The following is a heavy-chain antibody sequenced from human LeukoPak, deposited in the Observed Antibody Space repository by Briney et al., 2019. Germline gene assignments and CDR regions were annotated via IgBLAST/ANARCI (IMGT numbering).Heavy chain of an antibody. D-gene: IGHD2-15*01. J-gene: IGHJ4*02. CDR2: INHSGST. CDR1: GGSFSGYY. CDR3: AACLLVGLLRIDY. V-gene: IGHV4-34*01. Sequence: PSETLSLTCAVYGGSFSGYYWSWIRQPPGKGLEWIGEINHSGSTNCNPSLKSRVTISVDTSKNQFSLKLSTVTAADTAVYYCAACLLVGLLRIDYWGQGILVTVSS.